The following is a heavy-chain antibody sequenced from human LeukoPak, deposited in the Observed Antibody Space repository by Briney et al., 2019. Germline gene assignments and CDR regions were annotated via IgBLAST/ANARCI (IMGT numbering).Heavy chain of an antibody. CDR1: GFTFSSYS. J-gene: IGHJ6*02. D-gene: IGHD6-13*01. CDR2: ISSSSSYI. V-gene: IGHV3-21*01. Sequence: GGSLRLSCAASGFTFSSYSMNWVRQAPGKGLEWVSSISSSSSYIYYADSVKGRFTISRDNARNSLYLQMNSLRAEDTAVYYCARDRTAYSSSWCMDVWGQGTTVTVSS. CDR3: ARDRTAYSSSWCMDV.